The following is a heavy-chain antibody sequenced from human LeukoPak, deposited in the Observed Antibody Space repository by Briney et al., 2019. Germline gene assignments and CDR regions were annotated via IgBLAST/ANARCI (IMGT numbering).Heavy chain of an antibody. J-gene: IGHJ6*02. D-gene: IGHD2-2*01. V-gene: IGHV3-48*02. Sequence: GGSLRLSCAASGFTFSSYSMNWVRQAPGKGLEWVSHITASGTAMFYADSVKGRFTISRDNAKNSLYLQMNSLRDEDTAVYYCARGPPAKPGTGYYYGMDVWGQGTTVTVSS. CDR3: ARGPPAKPGTGYYYGMDV. CDR1: GFTFSSYS. CDR2: ITASGTAM.